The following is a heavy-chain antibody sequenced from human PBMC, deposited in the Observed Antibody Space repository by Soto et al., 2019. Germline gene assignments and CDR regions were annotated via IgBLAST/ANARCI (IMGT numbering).Heavy chain of an antibody. CDR1: GFTFSDCY. D-gene: IGHD3-10*01. J-gene: IGHJ6*02. CDR3: AGSTDGGGMDV. CDR2: SSSSGSTI. Sequence: QVQLVESGGGLVKPGGSLRLSCAAAGFTFSDCYMSCIRQAPGKGQEWVSYSSSSGSTIYYADSVKGRFTISRDNAKNSLYLQMNSLRAEDTAVYYCAGSTDGGGMDVWGQGTTVTVSS. V-gene: IGHV3-11*01.